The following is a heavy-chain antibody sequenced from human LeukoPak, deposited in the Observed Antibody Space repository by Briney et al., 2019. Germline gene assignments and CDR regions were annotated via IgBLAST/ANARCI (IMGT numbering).Heavy chain of an antibody. D-gene: IGHD5-18*01. V-gene: IGHV4-61*08. CDR1: GDSLSSGGYS. CDR3: ARERGRSYGSVPYYYYYMDV. J-gene: IGHJ6*03. CDR2: IYYSGST. Sequence: PSETMSLTCEVSGDSLSSGGYSWSWIRQPPGKGLEWIGYIYYSGSTNYNPSLKSRVTISVDTSKNQFSLKLSSVTAADTAVYYCARERGRSYGSVPYYYYYMDVWGKGTTVTVSS.